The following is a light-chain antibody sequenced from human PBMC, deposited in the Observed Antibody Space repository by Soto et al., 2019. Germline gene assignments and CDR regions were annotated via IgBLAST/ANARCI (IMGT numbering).Light chain of an antibody. V-gene: IGLV2-14*01. Sequence: QSALTQPASVSGSPGQSITISCTGTGSDVGGYNYVSWYQQHPGKAPKVMIYDVSNRPSGVSNRFSGSKSGNTAPLTISGLQAEDEADYYCSSYTSARTPLVFGGGTQLTVL. CDR2: DVS. CDR1: GSDVGGYNY. J-gene: IGLJ2*01. CDR3: SSYTSARTPLV.